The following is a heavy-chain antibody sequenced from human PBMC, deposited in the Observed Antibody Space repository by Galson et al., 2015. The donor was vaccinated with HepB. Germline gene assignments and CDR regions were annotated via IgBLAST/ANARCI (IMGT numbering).Heavy chain of an antibody. CDR3: ARVVVAARPGPPQLRRYFDY. Sequence: SVKVSCKASGGTFSSYAISWVRQAPGQGLEWMGGIIPIFGIANYAQKFQGRVTITADESTSTAYMELSSLRSEDTAVYYCARVVVAARPGPPQLRRYFDYWGQGTLVTVSS. V-gene: IGHV1-69*13. D-gene: IGHD6-6*01. J-gene: IGHJ4*02. CDR1: GGTFSSYA. CDR2: IIPIFGIA.